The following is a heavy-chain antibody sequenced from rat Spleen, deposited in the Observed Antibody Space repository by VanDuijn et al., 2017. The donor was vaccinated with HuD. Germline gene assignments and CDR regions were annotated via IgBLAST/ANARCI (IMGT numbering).Heavy chain of an antibody. Sequence: EVQLVESDGGLVQPGRSMKLSCAASGFTFSNCGMAWVRQAPKKGLEWVAYISYDGGSTYYRDPVKGRFTISRDNAKSTLYLQMDSLRSEDTATYYCTARFDWFAYWGQGTLLTVSS. CDR1: GFTFSNCG. J-gene: IGHJ3*01. CDR2: ISYDGGST. CDR3: TARFDWFAY. V-gene: IGHV5-29*01.